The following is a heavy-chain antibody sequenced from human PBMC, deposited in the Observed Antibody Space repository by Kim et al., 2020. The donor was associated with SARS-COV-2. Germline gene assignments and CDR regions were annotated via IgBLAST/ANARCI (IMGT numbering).Heavy chain of an antibody. CDR2: IYYSGST. CDR3: ARTRGSSSSLDY. V-gene: IGHV4-59*01. CDR1: GGSISSYY. D-gene: IGHD6-13*01. J-gene: IGHJ4*02. Sequence: SETLSPTCTVSGGSISSYYWSWIRQPPGKGLEWIGYIYYSGSTNYNPSLKSRVTISVDTSKNQFSLKLSSVTAADTAVYYCARTRGSSSSLDYWGQGSLVTVSS.